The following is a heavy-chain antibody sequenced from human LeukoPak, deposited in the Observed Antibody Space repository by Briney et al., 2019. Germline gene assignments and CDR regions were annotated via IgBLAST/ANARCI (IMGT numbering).Heavy chain of an antibody. CDR3: ARALSRRGVVYYYYYGMDV. J-gene: IGHJ6*02. Sequence: ASVKVSCKASGYTFTGYYMHWVRQAPGQGLEWMGWINPNSGGTNYAQKFQGWVTMTRDTSISTAYMELSRLRSDDTAVYYCARALSRRGVVYYYYYGMDVWGQGTTVIVSS. D-gene: IGHD3-10*01. CDR2: INPNSGGT. CDR1: GYTFTGYY. V-gene: IGHV1-2*04.